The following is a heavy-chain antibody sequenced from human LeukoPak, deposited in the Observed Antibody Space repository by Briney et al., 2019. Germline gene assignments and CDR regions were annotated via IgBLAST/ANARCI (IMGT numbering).Heavy chain of an antibody. CDR2: IYYSGST. D-gene: IGHD3-22*01. CDR3: ARHPLYYYDSSGYYYTPPHFDY. Sequence: SETLSLTCTVSGGSISSSSYYWSWIRQPPGKGLEWIGYIYYSGSTNYNPSLKSRVTISVDTSKNQFSLKLSSVTAADTAVYYCARHPLYYYDSSGYYYTPPHFDYWGQGTLVTVSS. V-gene: IGHV4-61*05. J-gene: IGHJ4*02. CDR1: GGSISSSSYY.